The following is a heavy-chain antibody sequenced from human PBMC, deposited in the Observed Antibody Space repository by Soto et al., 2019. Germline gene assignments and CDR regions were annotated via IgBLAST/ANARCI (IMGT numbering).Heavy chain of an antibody. CDR1: GFIFSDHY. V-gene: IGHV3-72*01. Sequence: HPGGSVRLSCATSGFIFSDHYMDWVRQAPGKGLEWVGRTRNIANSYSTEYAASVKDRFIISRDASKNSLYLQMNSLKTEDTAVYYCARSGGSGSYTFDYWGQGILVTVSS. J-gene: IGHJ4*02. D-gene: IGHD3-10*01. CDR3: ARSGGSGSYTFDY. CDR2: TRNIANSYST.